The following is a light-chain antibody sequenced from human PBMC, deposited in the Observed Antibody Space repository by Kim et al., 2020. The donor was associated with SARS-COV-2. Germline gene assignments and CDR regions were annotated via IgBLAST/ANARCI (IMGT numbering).Light chain of an antibody. Sequence: AIQMTQSPSSLSASVGDRVTITCRASQGIESELSWYQQRPGTPPRLLIYVASTLHTGIPSRFSGSGSGTDYTLTISSLQPEDVGTYYCLQDFGRPYSFGQGTKLEI. CDR1: QGIESE. CDR2: VAS. CDR3: LQDFGRPYS. J-gene: IGKJ2*03. V-gene: IGKV1-6*02.